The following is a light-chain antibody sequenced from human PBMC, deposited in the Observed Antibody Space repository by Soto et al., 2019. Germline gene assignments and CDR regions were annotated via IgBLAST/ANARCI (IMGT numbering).Light chain of an antibody. CDR3: QQYYSYPRT. Sequence: AIRMTQSPSSFSASTGDRGTITCRASPGISSYLAWYQQNPGKAPKLLIYAASTLQGGVASRFSGSASGTDFTLTSSCLQSEDFATYYCQQYYSYPRTFGQGTKVEIK. CDR2: AAS. J-gene: IGKJ1*01. V-gene: IGKV1-8*01. CDR1: PGISSY.